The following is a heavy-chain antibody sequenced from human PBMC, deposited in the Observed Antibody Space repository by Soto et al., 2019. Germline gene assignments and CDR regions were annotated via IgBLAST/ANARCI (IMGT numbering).Heavy chain of an antibody. CDR2: INHSGST. V-gene: IGHV4-34*01. D-gene: IGHD2-15*01. Sequence: SETLSLTCAVYGGSFSGYYWSWIRQPPGEGLEWIGEINHSGSTNYNPSLKSRVTISVDTSKNQFSLKLSSVTAADTAVYYCARGIPRIVVVVAARPDAFDIWGQGTMVTVSS. CDR3: ARGIPRIVVVVAARPDAFDI. J-gene: IGHJ3*02. CDR1: GGSFSGYY.